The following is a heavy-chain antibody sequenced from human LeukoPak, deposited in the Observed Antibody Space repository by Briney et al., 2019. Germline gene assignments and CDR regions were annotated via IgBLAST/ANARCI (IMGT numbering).Heavy chain of an antibody. V-gene: IGHV3-7*01. J-gene: IGHJ3*02. D-gene: IGHD3-3*02. CDR1: EFTFSTYW. CDR3: ASDPFTISAYDAFNI. Sequence: GGSLRLSCVASEFTFSTYWMSWVRQAQGKGLEWVANINQDGSDKYYVDSVKGRLTISRDNAKKSLYLQMNSLRVEDTAVYYCASDPFTISAYDAFNIWGQGTVVTVSS. CDR2: INQDGSDK.